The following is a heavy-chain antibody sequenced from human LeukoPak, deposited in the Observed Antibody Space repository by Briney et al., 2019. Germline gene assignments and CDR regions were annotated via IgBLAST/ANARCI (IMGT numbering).Heavy chain of an antibody. CDR2: ISYDGSNK. V-gene: IGHV3-30*18. CDR1: GFTFSNYG. Sequence: GRSLRLSCAASGFTFSNYGMHWVRQAPGKGLEWVAVISYDGSNKYYADSVKGRFTISRDNPKNTLYLQMSSLRAEDTAVYYCAKDLQINNWKPRGPFDYWGQGTLVTVSS. J-gene: IGHJ4*02. D-gene: IGHD1-1*01. CDR3: AKDLQINNWKPRGPFDY.